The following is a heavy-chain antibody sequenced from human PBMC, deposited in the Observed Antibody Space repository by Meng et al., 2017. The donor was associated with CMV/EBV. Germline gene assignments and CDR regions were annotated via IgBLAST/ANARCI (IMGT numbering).Heavy chain of an antibody. CDR3: ARAWDENIVLMVYASFDP. CDR2: INPNSGGT. CDR1: GYTFTGYY. Sequence: ASVQVSCKASGYTFTGYYMHWVRQAPGQGLEWMGWINPNSGGTNYAQKFQGRVTMTRDTSISTAQMELSRLRSDDTAVYYCARAWDENIVLMVYASFDPWGQGTLVTVSS. J-gene: IGHJ5*02. D-gene: IGHD2-8*01. V-gene: IGHV1-2*02.